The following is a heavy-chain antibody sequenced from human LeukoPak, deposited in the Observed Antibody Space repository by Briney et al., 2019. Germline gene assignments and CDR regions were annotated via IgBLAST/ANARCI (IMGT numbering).Heavy chain of an antibody. CDR2: TSRSSNHI. D-gene: IGHD2-2*01. CDR1: GSTFSNYS. J-gene: IGHJ3*02. Sequence: PGGSLRLSCAASGSTFSNYSMNWVRQAPGKGLEWVSSTSRSSNHIPYADSVKGRFTISRDNAKNSLYLQMNSLRAEDTAGYYCARSPAAVPAGAPDDAFDIWGQGRMVTVSS. V-gene: IGHV3-21*01. CDR3: ARSPAAVPAGAPDDAFDI.